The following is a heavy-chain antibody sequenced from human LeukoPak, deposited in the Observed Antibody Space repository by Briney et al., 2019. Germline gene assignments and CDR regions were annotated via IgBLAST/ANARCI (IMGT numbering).Heavy chain of an antibody. CDR2: INHSGST. Sequence: PSETLSLTCAVYGGSFSGYYWSWIRQPPGKGLGWIGEINHSGSTNYNPSLKSRVTISVDTSKNQFSLKLSSVTAADTAVYYCARAGRDGYNFGYWGQGTLVTVSS. D-gene: IGHD5-24*01. CDR1: GGSFSGYY. J-gene: IGHJ4*02. V-gene: IGHV4-34*01. CDR3: ARAGRDGYNFGY.